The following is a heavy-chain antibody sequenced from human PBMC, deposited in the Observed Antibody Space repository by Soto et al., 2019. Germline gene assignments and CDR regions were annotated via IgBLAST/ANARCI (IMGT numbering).Heavy chain of an antibody. CDR1: GGSISSSSYY. CDR2: IYYSGST. CDR3: ARDCTNGVCYKGANWFDP. J-gene: IGHJ5*02. D-gene: IGHD2-8*01. V-gene: IGHV4-39*07. Sequence: SETLSLTCTVSGGSISSSSYYWGWIRQPPGKGLEWIGCIYYSGSTYYNPSLKSRVTISVDTSKNQFSLKLSSVTAADTAVYYCARDCTNGVCYKGANWFDPWGQGTLVTVSS.